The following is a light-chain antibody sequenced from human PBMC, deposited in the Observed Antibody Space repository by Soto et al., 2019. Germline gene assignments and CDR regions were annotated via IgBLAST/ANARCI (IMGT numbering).Light chain of an antibody. Sequence: QLVLTQPPSVSGAPGQRVTISCTGSSSNIGAGYDVHWYQQLPGTAPKLLIYGNSNRPSGVPDRFSGSKSGTSASLAITGLQAEDEADYYCQSYDSILSGHVVFGGGTKLNFL. CDR2: GNS. CDR1: SSNIGAGYD. V-gene: IGLV1-40*01. J-gene: IGLJ2*01. CDR3: QSYDSILSGHVV.